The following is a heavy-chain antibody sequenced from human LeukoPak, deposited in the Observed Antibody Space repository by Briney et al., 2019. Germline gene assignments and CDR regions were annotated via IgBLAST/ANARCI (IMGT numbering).Heavy chain of an antibody. CDR3: ARVPRREPGDY. CDR2: IYPGDSNT. J-gene: IGHJ4*02. CDR1: GYKFSDYW. D-gene: IGHD1-26*01. V-gene: IGHV5-51*01. Sequence: GESLKISCKGSGYKFSDYWIGWVRQMPGRGLEWMGIIYPGDSNTGYSPSFQGQVTISADKSISTAYLQWSSLKASDTAINYCARVPRREPGDYWGQGTLVTVSS.